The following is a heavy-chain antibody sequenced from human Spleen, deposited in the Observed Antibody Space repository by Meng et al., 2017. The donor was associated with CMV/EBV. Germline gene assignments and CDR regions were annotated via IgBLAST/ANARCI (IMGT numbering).Heavy chain of an antibody. CDR3: ARRPTIFGVVIEGYYFDY. D-gene: IGHD3-3*01. J-gene: IGHJ4*02. Sequence: GSLRLSCTVSGGSISSSSYYWGWIRQPPGKGLEWIGSIYYSGSTYYNPSLKSRVTISVDTSKNQFSLKLSSVTAADTAVYYCARRPTIFGVVIEGYYFDYWGQGTLVTVSS. CDR1: GGSISSSSYY. V-gene: IGHV4-39*07. CDR2: IYYSGST.